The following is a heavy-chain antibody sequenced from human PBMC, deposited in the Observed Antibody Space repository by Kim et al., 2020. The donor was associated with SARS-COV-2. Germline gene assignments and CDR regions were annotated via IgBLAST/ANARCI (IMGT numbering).Heavy chain of an antibody. CDR3: ARGVYGSGSYQNLLFDY. Sequence: SETLSLTCTVSGGSISSGSYYWSWIRQPAGKGLEWIGRIYTSGSTNYNPSLKSRVTISVDTSKNQFSLKLSSVTAADTAVYYCARGVYGSGSYQNLLFDYWGQGTLVTVSS. V-gene: IGHV4-61*02. D-gene: IGHD3-10*01. J-gene: IGHJ4*02. CDR1: GGSISSGSYY. CDR2: IYTSGST.